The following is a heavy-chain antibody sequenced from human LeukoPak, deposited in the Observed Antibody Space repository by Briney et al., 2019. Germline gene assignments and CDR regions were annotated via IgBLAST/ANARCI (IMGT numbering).Heavy chain of an antibody. Sequence: PGGSLRLSCAASGFTFSSYAMSWVRQAPGKGLEWVSAISGSGGSTYYADSVKGRFTISRDNSKNTLYLQINSLRAEDTAVHYRAKAGSSSWYLDAFDIWGQGTMVTVSS. J-gene: IGHJ3*02. CDR2: ISGSGGST. D-gene: IGHD6-13*01. V-gene: IGHV3-23*01. CDR1: GFTFSSYA. CDR3: AKAGSSSWYLDAFDI.